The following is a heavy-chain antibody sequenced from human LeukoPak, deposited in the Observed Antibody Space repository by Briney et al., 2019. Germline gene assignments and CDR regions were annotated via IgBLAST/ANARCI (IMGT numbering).Heavy chain of an antibody. J-gene: IGHJ3*02. V-gene: IGHV4-38-2*01. CDR1: GYSISSGYY. CDR3: ARLGITIFGVVISLGGAFDI. Sequence: SETLSLTCAVSGYSISSGYYWGWIRQPPGKGLEWIGSIYHSGSTYYNPSLKSRVTISVDTSKTQFSLKLSSVTAADTAVYYCARLGITIFGVVISLGGAFDIWGQGTMVTVSS. CDR2: IYHSGST. D-gene: IGHD3-3*01.